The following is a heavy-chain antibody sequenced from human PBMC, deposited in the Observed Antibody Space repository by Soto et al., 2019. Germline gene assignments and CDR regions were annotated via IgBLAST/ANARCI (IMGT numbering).Heavy chain of an antibody. Sequence: QVQLVESGGGVVQAGRSLRVSCAASGFIFRNYGMHWVRQAPGKGLEWVAIIYFDGKNQYYADSVKGRFTISRDNSKNMVSLPLNSMRAEDTATYYCARASNRYSGYDTDFGLDVWGQGTTVTVSS. CDR2: IYFDGKNQ. CDR1: GFIFRNYG. V-gene: IGHV3-33*01. D-gene: IGHD5-12*01. J-gene: IGHJ6*02. CDR3: ARASNRYSGYDTDFGLDV.